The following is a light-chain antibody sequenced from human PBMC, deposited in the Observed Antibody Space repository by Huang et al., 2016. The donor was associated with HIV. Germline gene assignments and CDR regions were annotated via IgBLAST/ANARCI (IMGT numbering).Light chain of an antibody. CDR2: GAS. J-gene: IGKJ5*01. CDR1: QSVSSN. CDR3: LQYSTWPPVT. Sequence: EMVMTQSPATLSVSPGERATLSCRASQSVSSNLAWYQQKPGQGPRLLIYGASTRATGIPARFSGSGSGTDFTLTTTSPQSEDIAVYYCLQYSTWPPVTFGQGTRLE. V-gene: IGKV3D-15*01.